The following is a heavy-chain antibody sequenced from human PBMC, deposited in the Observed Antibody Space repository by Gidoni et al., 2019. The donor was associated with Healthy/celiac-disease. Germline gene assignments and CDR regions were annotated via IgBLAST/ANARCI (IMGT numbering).Heavy chain of an antibody. J-gene: IGHJ4*02. Sequence: QVQLQESGPRLVQPSETLSLTCPVSGGSISSYYWSWIRQPPGKGLEWIRYIYYSGSTNYNPSLKSRVTISVDTSKNQFSLKLSSVTAADTAVYYCARGIVGATLPFDYWGQGTLVTVSS. CDR1: GGSISSYY. CDR2: IYYSGST. D-gene: IGHD1-26*01. V-gene: IGHV4-59*01. CDR3: ARGIVGATLPFDY.